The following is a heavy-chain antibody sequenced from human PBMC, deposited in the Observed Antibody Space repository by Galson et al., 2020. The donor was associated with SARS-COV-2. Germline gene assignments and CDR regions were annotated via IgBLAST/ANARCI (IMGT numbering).Heavy chain of an antibody. J-gene: IGHJ6*02. CDR2: INHSRNT. V-gene: IGHV4-34*01. CDR3: ARAIRFVVPHIVVVVAVPYYSFGMDV. D-gene: IGHD2-15*01. CDR1: GGSFSDYY. Sequence: SETLSLTCAVYGGSFSDYYWRWLRQCPGKGLEWIGEINHSRNTTNNPSLQSPVTNSVHTSTNQFPLKLSSMTAADTAVYYCARAIRFVVPHIVVVVAVPYYSFGMDVWGQGTTVTVSS.